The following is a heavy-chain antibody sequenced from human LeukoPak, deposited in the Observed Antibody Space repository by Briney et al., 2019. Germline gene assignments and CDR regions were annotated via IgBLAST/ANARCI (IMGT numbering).Heavy chain of an antibody. V-gene: IGHV3-49*04. Sequence: GGSLRLSCAASGFSFSDYYMDWVRQAPGKGLEWVGFIRSKAYGGTTEYAASVKGRFTISRDDSKSIAYLQMNSLKTEDTAVYYCTRDRTHPWFDPWGQGTLVTVSS. CDR2: IRSKAYGGTT. J-gene: IGHJ5*02. CDR3: TRDRTHPWFDP. CDR1: GFSFSDYY.